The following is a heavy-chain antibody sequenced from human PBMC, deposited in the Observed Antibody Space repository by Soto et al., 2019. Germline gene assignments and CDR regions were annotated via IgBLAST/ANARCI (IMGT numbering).Heavy chain of an antibody. J-gene: IGHJ4*02. V-gene: IGHV3-48*03. CDR1: RFTFSTYE. Sequence: GGSLRLSCAASRFTFSTYEMNWVRQAPGKGLEWVSYISTSGSTVYYADSVKGRFTISRDNTRNSLYLQMNSLRDEDTALYYCVRYCSTTLCNGVATRTFDYWGQGTLVTSPQ. D-gene: IGHD2-2*01. CDR3: VRYCSTTLCNGVATRTFDY. CDR2: ISTSGSTV.